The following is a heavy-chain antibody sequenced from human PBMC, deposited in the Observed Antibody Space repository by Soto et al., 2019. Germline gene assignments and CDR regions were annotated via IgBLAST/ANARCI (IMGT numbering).Heavy chain of an antibody. Sequence: PGGSLRLSCAASGFTFSSYGMHWVRQAPGKGLEWVAVIWYDGSNKYYADSVKGRFTISRDNSKNTLYLQMNSLRAEDTAVYYCARESMAGPYYYYGMDVWGQGTTVTVS. D-gene: IGHD6-6*01. CDR3: ARESMAGPYYYYGMDV. V-gene: IGHV3-33*01. CDR1: GFTFSSYG. J-gene: IGHJ6*02. CDR2: IWYDGSNK.